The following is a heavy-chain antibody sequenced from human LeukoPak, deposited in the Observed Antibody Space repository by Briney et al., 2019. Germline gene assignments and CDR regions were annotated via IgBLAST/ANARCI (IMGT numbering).Heavy chain of an antibody. V-gene: IGHV3-21*01. J-gene: IGHJ4*02. D-gene: IGHD4-23*01. CDR1: GFTFSSYS. CDR3: ARPRTNDYGGNFDY. CDR2: ISSSSSSYDYE. Sequence: GGSLRLSCAASGFTFSSYSMNWVRQAPGEGLEWVSSISSSSSSYDYEYYADSVKGRFTVSRDNTENSLYLQMNNLRAEDTAVYFCARPRTNDYGGNFDYWGQGTLVTVSS.